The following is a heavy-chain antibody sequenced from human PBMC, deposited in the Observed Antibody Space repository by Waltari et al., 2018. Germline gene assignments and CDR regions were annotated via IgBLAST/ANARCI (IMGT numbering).Heavy chain of an antibody. CDR3: AMQSPRADY. Sequence: QVQLVQSGAEVKKPGASVKVSCKVSGYTLTELSMHWVRQAPGKGLEWMGGLDPEDGEATYDQKFQGRVTMTEEPSTDTAYMELSSLRSEDTAVYYCAMQSPRADYWGQGTLVTVSS. CDR1: GYTLTELS. CDR2: LDPEDGEA. V-gene: IGHV1-24*01. J-gene: IGHJ4*02.